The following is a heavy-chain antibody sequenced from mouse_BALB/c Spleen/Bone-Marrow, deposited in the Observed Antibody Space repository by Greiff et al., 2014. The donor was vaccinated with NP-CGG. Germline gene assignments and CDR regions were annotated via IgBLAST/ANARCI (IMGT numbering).Heavy chain of an antibody. CDR2: IDPANGNT. V-gene: IGHV14-3*02. Sequence: EVQLQQSGAELVKPGASVKLSCTASGFNIKDTYMHWVKQRPEQGLEWIGRIDPANGNTKYDPKFQGKATITADTSSNTAYLQPSSLTFEDTAVYYCASYYYGSSLFAYWGQGTLVTVSA. D-gene: IGHD1-1*01. J-gene: IGHJ3*01. CDR1: GFNIKDTY. CDR3: ASYYYGSSLFAY.